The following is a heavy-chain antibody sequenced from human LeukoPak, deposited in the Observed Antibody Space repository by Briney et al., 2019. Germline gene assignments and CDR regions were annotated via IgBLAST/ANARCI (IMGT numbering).Heavy chain of an antibody. V-gene: IGHV3-30*02. D-gene: IGHD5-18*01. CDR2: IRYDGSNK. CDR1: GFTFSSYE. Sequence: PGGSLRLSCAASGFTFSSYEMNWVRQAPGKGLEWVAFIRYDGSNKYYADSVKGRFTISRDNSKNTLYLQMNSLRAEDTAVYYCAKDQQLWPPGHYFDYWGQGTLVTVSS. CDR3: AKDQQLWPPGHYFDY. J-gene: IGHJ4*02.